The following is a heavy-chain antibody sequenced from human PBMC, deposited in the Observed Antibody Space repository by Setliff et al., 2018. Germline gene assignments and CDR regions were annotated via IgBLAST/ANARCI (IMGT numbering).Heavy chain of an antibody. CDR3: ARAGPTVTFFRVLVISWWDP. V-gene: IGHV4-34*01. J-gene: IGHJ5*02. CDR1: GGSFSDHF. D-gene: IGHD3-3*01. CDR2: INHSGST. Sequence: KSSETLSLTCTVYGGSFSDHFWSWIRQPPGKGLEWIGEINHSGSTNYNRSLRSRVSISVDTSKNQFSLKLSSVTAADTATYYCARAGPTVTFFRVLVISWWDPWGQGSLVTVSS.